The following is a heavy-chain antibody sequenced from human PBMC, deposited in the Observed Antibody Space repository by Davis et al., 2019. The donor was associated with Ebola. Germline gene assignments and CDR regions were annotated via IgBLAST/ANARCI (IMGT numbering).Heavy chain of an antibody. CDR2: ISSSGSTI. CDR3: AKERYCSSTSCYTYYYGMDV. V-gene: IGHV3-48*03. CDR1: GFTFSSYE. D-gene: IGHD2-2*02. J-gene: IGHJ6*02. Sequence: PGGSLRLSCAASGFTFSSYEMNWVRQAPGKGLEWVSYISSSGSTIYYADSVKGRFTISRDNAKNSLYLQMNSLRAEDTAVYYCAKERYCSSTSCYTYYYGMDVWGQGTTVTVSS.